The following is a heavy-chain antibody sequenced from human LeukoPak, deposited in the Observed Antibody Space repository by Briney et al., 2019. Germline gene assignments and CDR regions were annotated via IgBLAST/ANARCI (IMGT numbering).Heavy chain of an antibody. CDR2: IYHSGST. V-gene: IGHV4-38-2*02. Sequence: PSETLSLTCTVSGYSISSGYYWGWIRQPPGKGLEWIGSIYHSGSTYYNPSLESRVTISIDTSKKQFSLKLTSVTAADTAMYYCARLHLGHYFFDYWGQGTLVTVSS. CDR1: GYSISSGYY. J-gene: IGHJ4*02. D-gene: IGHD3-16*01. CDR3: ARLHLGHYFFDY.